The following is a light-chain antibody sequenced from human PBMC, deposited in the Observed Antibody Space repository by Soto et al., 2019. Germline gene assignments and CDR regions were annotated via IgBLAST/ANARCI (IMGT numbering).Light chain of an antibody. V-gene: IGKV1-39*01. Sequence: DIQMTQSPSSLSASVGDRITITCRASQSISTSLNWYQQKPGKPPKLLIYAASTLQSGVPSRFTGSGSGTDFTLTISSLQPEDFATYYCQQSYCTPLTFGGGTKVEIK. J-gene: IGKJ4*01. CDR3: QQSYCTPLT. CDR2: AAS. CDR1: QSISTS.